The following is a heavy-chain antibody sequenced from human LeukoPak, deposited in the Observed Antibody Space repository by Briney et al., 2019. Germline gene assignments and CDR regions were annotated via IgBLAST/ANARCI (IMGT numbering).Heavy chain of an antibody. V-gene: IGHV3-23*01. CDR3: AKRGAEVGTTIAPGDY. CDR1: GFTFSSYA. D-gene: IGHD1-26*01. CDR2: IGGSGGST. Sequence: PGGSLRLSCAASGFTFSSYAMSWVRQAPGKGLEWVSAIGGSGGSTYYADSVKGRFTISRDSSKNTLYLQMNSLRAEDTAVYYCAKRGAEVGTTIAPGDYWGQGSLVIVSS. J-gene: IGHJ4*02.